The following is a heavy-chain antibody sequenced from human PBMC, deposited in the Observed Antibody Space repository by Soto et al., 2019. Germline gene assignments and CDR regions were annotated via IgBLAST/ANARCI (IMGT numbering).Heavy chain of an antibody. J-gene: IGHJ4*02. D-gene: IGHD1-20*01. CDR2: IYWDDDK. Sequence: QITLKESGPTLVKPTQTLTLTCTFSGFSLSTSGVGVGWIRQPPGKALEWLALIYWDDDKRYSPSLKSRLTITKDTSKNQVVLTMTNMDPVDTATYYCAHRPRNNWTLNLFDYWGQGTLVTVSS. CDR3: AHRPRNNWTLNLFDY. V-gene: IGHV2-5*02. CDR1: GFSLSTSGVG.